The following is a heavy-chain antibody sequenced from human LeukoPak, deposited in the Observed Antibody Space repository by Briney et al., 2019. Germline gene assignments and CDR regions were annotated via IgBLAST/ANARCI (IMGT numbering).Heavy chain of an antibody. CDR1: GFTFSNYW. Sequence: GGSLRLSCAASGFTFSNYWMNWVRQAPGKGLVWVSRINSDGSSTSYADSVKGRFTISRDNAKNTLYLQMNSLRAEDTAVYYCAKARHLKAVYFFDYWGQGTLVTVSS. J-gene: IGHJ4*02. CDR2: INSDGSST. D-gene: IGHD2/OR15-2a*01. CDR3: AKARHLKAVYFFDY. V-gene: IGHV3-74*01.